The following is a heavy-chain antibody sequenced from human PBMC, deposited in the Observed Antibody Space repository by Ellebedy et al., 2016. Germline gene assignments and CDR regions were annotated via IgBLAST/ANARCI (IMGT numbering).Heavy chain of an antibody. J-gene: IGHJ4*02. D-gene: IGHD6-6*01. CDR1: GGSISSSSYY. CDR2: IYYSGST. CDR3: ASPPPYGAARIQR. Sequence: SETLSLXCTVSGGSISSSSYYWGWIRQPPGKGLEWIGSIYYSGSTYYNPSLKSRVTISVDTSKNQFSLKLSSVTAADTAVYYCASPPPYGAARIQRWGQGTLVTVSS. V-gene: IGHV4-39*01.